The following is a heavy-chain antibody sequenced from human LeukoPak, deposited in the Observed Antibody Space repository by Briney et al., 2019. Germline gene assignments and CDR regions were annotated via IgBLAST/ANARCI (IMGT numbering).Heavy chain of an antibody. CDR1: EFTFSSYA. CDR2: ISGSGGST. D-gene: IGHD3-3*01. CDR3: AKSFREYYDFWSGYFPPAFDI. V-gene: IGHV3-23*01. J-gene: IGHJ3*02. Sequence: PGRSLRLSCVASEFTFSSYAMSWVRQAPGKGLEWVSAISGSGGSTYYADSVKGRFTISRDNSKNTLYLQMNSLRAEDTAVYYCAKSFREYYDFWSGYFPPAFDIWGQGTMVTVSS.